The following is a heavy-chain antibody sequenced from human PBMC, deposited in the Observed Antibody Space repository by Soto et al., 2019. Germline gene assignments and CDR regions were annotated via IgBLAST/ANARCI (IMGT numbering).Heavy chain of an antibody. CDR3: AKDLTRQLAYWLDP. CDR1: GFSFTGYY. Sequence: ASVKVSFKASGFSFTGYYIHWLRQAPGQGLEWMGWINAHSGGTEYAQKFQGRVTLTRDTSIATAYLTLTSLTSDDTVLYYCAKDLTRQLAYWLDPWGQGTQVTVSS. V-gene: IGHV1-2*02. J-gene: IGHJ5*02. CDR2: INAHSGGT. D-gene: IGHD6-6*01.